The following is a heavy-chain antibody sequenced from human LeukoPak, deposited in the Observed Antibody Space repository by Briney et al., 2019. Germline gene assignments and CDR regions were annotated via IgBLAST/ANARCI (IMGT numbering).Heavy chain of an antibody. CDR1: GFPFSGYS. CDR3: AREFEYSTSGAGY. Sequence: GGSLKLSCAGSGFPFSGYSMNWVRQTPGKGLEWVSSMSILSGITYYAESVKGRFTVSRDNAKNLLHLQMNSLRVEDTAIYYCAREFEYSTSGAGYWGQGTLVTVSS. CDR2: MSILSGIT. D-gene: IGHD6-6*01. V-gene: IGHV3-21*01. J-gene: IGHJ4*02.